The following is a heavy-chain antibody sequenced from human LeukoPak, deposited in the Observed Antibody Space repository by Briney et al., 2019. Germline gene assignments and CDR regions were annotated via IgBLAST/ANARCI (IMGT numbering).Heavy chain of an antibody. CDR3: AKCPPSDYYDSSGYRTYYYYYYMDV. V-gene: IGHV3-30*02. D-gene: IGHD3-22*01. Sequence: GGSLRLSCAASGFTFSSYGMHWVRQAPGKGLEWVAFIRYDGSNKYYADSVKGRFTISRDNSKNTLYLQMNSLRAEDTAVYYCAKCPPSDYYDSSGYRTYYYYYYMDVWGKGTAVTISS. CDR1: GFTFSSYG. CDR2: IRYDGSNK. J-gene: IGHJ6*03.